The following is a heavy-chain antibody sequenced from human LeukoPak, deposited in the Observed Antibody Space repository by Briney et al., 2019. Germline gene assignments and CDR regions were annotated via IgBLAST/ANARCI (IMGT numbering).Heavy chain of an antibody. CDR1: GGSISSYY. CDR2: IYTSGST. CDR3: ARGLLSSGSDY. D-gene: IGHD3-22*01. J-gene: IGHJ4*02. V-gene: IGHV4-4*09. Sequence: SETLSLTCTVSGGSISSYYWSWIRQPPGKGPEWIGYIYTSGSTNYNPSLKSRVTISVDTSKNQFSLKLSSVTAADTAVYYCARGLLSSGSDYWGQGTLVTVSS.